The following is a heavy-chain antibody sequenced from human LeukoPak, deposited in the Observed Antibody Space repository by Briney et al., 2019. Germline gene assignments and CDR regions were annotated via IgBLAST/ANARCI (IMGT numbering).Heavy chain of an antibody. CDR1: GYTFTSYG. CDR2: ISAYNGNT. V-gene: IGHV1-18*01. CDR3: ARVYCSGGSCYYGPYFDY. D-gene: IGHD2-15*01. Sequence: ASVKVSCKASGYTFTSYGISWVRQAPGQGLEWMGWISAYNGNTNYAQKLQGRVTMTTDTSTSTAYMELRSLRSDDTAVYYRARVYCSGGSCYYGPYFDYWGQGTLVTVSS. J-gene: IGHJ4*02.